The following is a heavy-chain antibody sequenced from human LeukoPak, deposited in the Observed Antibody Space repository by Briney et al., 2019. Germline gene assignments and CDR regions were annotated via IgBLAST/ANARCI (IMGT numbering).Heavy chain of an antibody. D-gene: IGHD5-18*01. CDR2: IYYSGST. V-gene: IGHV4-31*03. Sequence: PSETLSLTCTVSGGSISSGGYSWSWIRQHPGKGLEWIGYIYYSGSTNYNPSLKSRVTISVDTSKNQFSLKLSSVTAADTAVYYCATELYSFSHPYAFDIWGQGTMVTVSS. CDR1: GGSISSGGYS. J-gene: IGHJ3*02. CDR3: ATELYSFSHPYAFDI.